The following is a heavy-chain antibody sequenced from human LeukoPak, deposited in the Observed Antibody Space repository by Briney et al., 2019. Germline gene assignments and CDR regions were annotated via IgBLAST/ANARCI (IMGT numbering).Heavy chain of an antibody. J-gene: IGHJ4*02. CDR1: GFTFSTYC. Sequence: GGSLRLSCAASGFTFSTYCMHWVRQAPVKGPMWVSRICPDGTVTNYADSVKARFIISRDNARNTVYLQMNSLRVEDTAVYYCVRDFRSADYWGQGTLVTVSS. CDR3: VRDFRSADY. CDR2: ICPDGTVT. V-gene: IGHV3-74*01.